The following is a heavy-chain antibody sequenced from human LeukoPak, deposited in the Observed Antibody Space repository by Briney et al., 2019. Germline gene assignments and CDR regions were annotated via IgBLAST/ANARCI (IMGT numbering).Heavy chain of an antibody. V-gene: IGHV4-30-4*01. Sequence: SETLSLTCTVSGGSISSGDYYWSWIRQPPGKGLEWIGYIYYSGSTYYNPSLKSRVTISVDKSKNQFSLKLSSVTAADTAVYYCAREQQLVVFDYWGQGTLVTVSS. CDR1: GGSISSGDYY. J-gene: IGHJ4*02. CDR2: IYYSGST. CDR3: AREQQLVVFDY. D-gene: IGHD6-13*01.